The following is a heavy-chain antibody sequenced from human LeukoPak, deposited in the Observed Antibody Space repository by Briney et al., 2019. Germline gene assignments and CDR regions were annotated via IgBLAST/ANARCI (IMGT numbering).Heavy chain of an antibody. Sequence: GRSLRPSCAASGFTFSSYAMSWVRQAPGNGLEWVSAISGSGGSTYYADSVKGRFTISRDNSKNTLYLQMNSLRAEDTAVYYCAKDCLGYCSGGRNHWGQGTLVTVSS. CDR1: GFTFSSYA. V-gene: IGHV3-23*01. CDR2: ISGSGGST. D-gene: IGHD2-15*01. CDR3: AKDCLGYCSGGRNH. J-gene: IGHJ5*02.